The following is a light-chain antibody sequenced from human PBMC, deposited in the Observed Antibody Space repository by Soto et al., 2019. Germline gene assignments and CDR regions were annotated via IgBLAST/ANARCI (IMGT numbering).Light chain of an antibody. V-gene: IGKV1-39*01. CDR1: QSISSY. Sequence: DIQMTQCRSSLSASVGDRVTITCRASQSISSYLNWYQQKPGKAPKLLIYAASSLQSGVPSRFSGSGSGTDFTLTISSLQPEDFATYYCQQSYSTPQITFGQGTRLEIK. CDR3: QQSYSTPQIT. CDR2: AAS. J-gene: IGKJ5*01.